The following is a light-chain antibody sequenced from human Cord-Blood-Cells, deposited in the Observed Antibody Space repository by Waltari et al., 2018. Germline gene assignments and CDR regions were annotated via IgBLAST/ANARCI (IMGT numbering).Light chain of an antibody. J-gene: IGLJ1*01. V-gene: IGLV2-14*01. CDR2: DVS. CDR1: SSDVGGYNY. CDR3: SSYTSSSKV. Sequence: QSALTQPASVSGSPGPSITIPCTGTSSDVGGYNYVSWYQQHPGKAPKLMIYDVSNRPSGVSNRFSGSKSGNTASLTISGLQAEDEADYYCSSYTSSSKVFGTGTKVTVL.